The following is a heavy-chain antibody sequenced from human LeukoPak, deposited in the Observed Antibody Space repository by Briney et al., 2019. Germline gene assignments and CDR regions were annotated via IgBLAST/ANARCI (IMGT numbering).Heavy chain of an antibody. D-gene: IGHD6-13*01. CDR3: ARAETAAGSY. J-gene: IGHJ4*02. CDR2: IYTDGST. Sequence: QPGGSLRLSGTASGFSVSSNYMSWVRQATGRGLEWVSVIYTDGSTNYADSVKGRLTISRDNSKNTVYLQMNNLRAEDTAVYYCARAETAAGSYWGQGTLVTVSS. V-gene: IGHV3-53*01. CDR1: GFSVSSNY.